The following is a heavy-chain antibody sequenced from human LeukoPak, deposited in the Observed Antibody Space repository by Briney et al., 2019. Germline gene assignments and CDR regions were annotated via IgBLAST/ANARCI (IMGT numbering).Heavy chain of an antibody. Sequence: ASVKVSCKASGYTFTSYYMHWVRQAPGQGLEWMGIINPSGGSTSYAQKFQGRVTITADESTSTAYMELSSLRSEDTAVYYCAREKDPYYYDSSGYYYGIQFDYWGQGTLVTVSS. CDR3: AREKDPYYYDSSGYYYGIQFDY. CDR2: INPSGGST. J-gene: IGHJ4*02. V-gene: IGHV1-46*01. CDR1: GYTFTSYY. D-gene: IGHD3-22*01.